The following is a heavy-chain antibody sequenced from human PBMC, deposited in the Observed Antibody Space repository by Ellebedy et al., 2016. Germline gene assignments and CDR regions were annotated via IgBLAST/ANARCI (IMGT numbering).Heavy chain of an antibody. J-gene: IGHJ4*02. D-gene: IGHD4-11*01. CDR2: IYHSGST. CDR3: VTYYNNYPKFDS. V-gene: IGHV4-59*01. CDR1: GGSISSYY. Sequence: SETLSLTCTVSGGSISSYYWSWFRQPPGKGLEWIGYIYHSGSTNYNPSLKRRVTISVDTSKSQFSLKLSSVTAADTAIYYCVTYYNNYPKFDSWGQGTLVTVSS.